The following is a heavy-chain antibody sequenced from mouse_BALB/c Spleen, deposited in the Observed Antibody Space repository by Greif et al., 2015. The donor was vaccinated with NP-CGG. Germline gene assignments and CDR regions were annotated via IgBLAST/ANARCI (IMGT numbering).Heavy chain of an antibody. J-gene: IGHJ3*01. Sequence: EVKLLESGPGLVKPSQSLSLTCSVTGYSITSGYYWNWIRQLPGNKLEWMGYISYDGSNNYNPSLKNRISITRDTSKNQFFLKLNSVTTEDTATYYCAINYYGSSYGWFAYWGQGTLVTVSA. CDR2: ISYDGSN. V-gene: IGHV3-6*02. CDR3: AINYYGSSYGWFAY. CDR1: GYSITSGYY. D-gene: IGHD1-1*01.